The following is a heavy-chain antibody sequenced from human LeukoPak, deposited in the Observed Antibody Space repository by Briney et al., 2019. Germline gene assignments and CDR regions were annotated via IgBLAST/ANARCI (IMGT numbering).Heavy chain of an antibody. CDR3: ARGVGAVIRGFDY. CDR2: ISSSSSTI. Sequence: GGSLRLSCAASGFTLSSYSMNWIRQAPGKGLEWVSYISSSSSTIYYADSVKGRFTISRDNAKNSLYLQMNSLRAEDTAVYYCARGVGAVIRGFDYWGQGTLVTVSS. CDR1: GFTLSSYS. J-gene: IGHJ4*02. V-gene: IGHV3-48*04. D-gene: IGHD1-26*01.